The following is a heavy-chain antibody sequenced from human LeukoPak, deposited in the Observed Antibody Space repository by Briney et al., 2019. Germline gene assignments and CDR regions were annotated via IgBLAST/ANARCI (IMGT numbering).Heavy chain of an antibody. CDR2: ISYDGSNK. D-gene: IGHD3-22*01. CDR3: AKEITIIVVSASDY. J-gene: IGHJ4*02. Sequence: GGSLRLSCAASGFTFSSYGMHWVRQAPGKGLEWVAVISYDGSNKYYADSVKGRFTISRDNSKNTLYLQMNRLRAEDTAVYYCAKEITIIVVSASDYWGQGTLVTVSS. CDR1: GFTFSSYG. V-gene: IGHV3-30*18.